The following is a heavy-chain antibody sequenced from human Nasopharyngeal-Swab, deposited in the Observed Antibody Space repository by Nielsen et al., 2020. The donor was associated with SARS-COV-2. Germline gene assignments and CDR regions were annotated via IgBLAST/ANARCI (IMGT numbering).Heavy chain of an antibody. D-gene: IGHD3-22*01. Sequence: SETLSLTCAVSGYSISSGYYWGWIRQPPGKGLEWIGSIYHSGSTYYNPSLKSRVTISVDTSKNQFSLKLSSVTAADTAVYYCARLGRSMIVVVIRPGYFELWGRGTLVTVSS. V-gene: IGHV4-38-2*01. CDR1: GYSISSGYY. J-gene: IGHJ2*01. CDR3: ARLGRSMIVVVIRPGYFEL. CDR2: IYHSGST.